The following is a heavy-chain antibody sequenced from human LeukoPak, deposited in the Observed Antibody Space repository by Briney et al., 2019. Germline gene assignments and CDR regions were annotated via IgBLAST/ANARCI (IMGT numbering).Heavy chain of an antibody. Sequence: GGSLRLSCAASGFIFSNYYMTWVRQAPGKGLVWLASTNEDGSGKNYVDSVKGRLTISRDNAKNSLYLQMNSLRADDTAVYYCARDDRYAYYPDWGQGNLVTVSS. D-gene: IGHD3-16*01. CDR2: TNEDGSGK. CDR3: ARDDRYAYYPD. CDR1: GFIFSNYY. J-gene: IGHJ4*02. V-gene: IGHV3-7*04.